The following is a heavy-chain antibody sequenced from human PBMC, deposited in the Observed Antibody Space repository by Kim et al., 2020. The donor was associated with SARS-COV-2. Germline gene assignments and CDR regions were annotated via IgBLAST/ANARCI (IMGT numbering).Heavy chain of an antibody. CDR3: ARGGGWLQNDY. CDR1: GGSFSGYY. J-gene: IGHJ4*02. CDR2: INHSGST. V-gene: IGHV4-34*01. Sequence: SETLSLTCAVYGGSFSGYYWSWIRQPPGKGLEWIGEINHSGSTNYNPSLKSRVTISVDTSKNQFSLKLSSVTAADTAVYYCARGGGWLQNDYWGQGTLVTVSS. D-gene: IGHD5-12*01.